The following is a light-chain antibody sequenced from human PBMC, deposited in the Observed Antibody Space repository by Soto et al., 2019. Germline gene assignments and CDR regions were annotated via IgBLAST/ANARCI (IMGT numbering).Light chain of an antibody. J-gene: IGLJ3*02. Sequence: QSVLTQSPSASASLGASVKLTCTLSSGYSTYAIAWHQQQSGKGPRFLMKINYDGTHSKGDGFYDRFSGSSSGAERHLTIYSLQSEDEADYYCQSLGTGIQVFGGGTKDTVL. V-gene: IGLV4-69*01. CDR2: INYDGTH. CDR3: QSLGTGIQV. CDR1: SGYSTYA.